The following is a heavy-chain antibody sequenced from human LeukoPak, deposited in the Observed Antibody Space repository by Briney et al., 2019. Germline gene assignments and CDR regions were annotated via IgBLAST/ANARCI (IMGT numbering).Heavy chain of an antibody. D-gene: IGHD2-2*02. Sequence: GGSLRLSCAASGFTFSSYSMTWVRQAPGKGLEWVSSFTSGSRSIYYADSVKGRFTISRDNAKNSLYLQMNSLRAEDTAVYYCAREGYCSSTSCYSHAFDIWDQGTMVTVSS. V-gene: IGHV3-21*01. J-gene: IGHJ3*02. CDR2: FTSGSRSI. CDR1: GFTFSSYS. CDR3: AREGYCSSTSCYSHAFDI.